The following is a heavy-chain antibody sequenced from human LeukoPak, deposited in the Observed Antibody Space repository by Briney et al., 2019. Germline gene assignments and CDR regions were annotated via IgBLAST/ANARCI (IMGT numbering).Heavy chain of an antibody. J-gene: IGHJ4*02. CDR1: GYTFTGYY. Sequence: ASVKVSCKASGYTFTGYYMHWVRQAPGQGLEWMGWINPNSGGTNYAQKFQGWVTMTRDTSISTAYMELSRLRSDVTAVYYCARARHSGYDWDPFDYWGQGTLVTVSS. D-gene: IGHD5-12*01. CDR2: INPNSGGT. CDR3: ARARHSGYDWDPFDY. V-gene: IGHV1-2*04.